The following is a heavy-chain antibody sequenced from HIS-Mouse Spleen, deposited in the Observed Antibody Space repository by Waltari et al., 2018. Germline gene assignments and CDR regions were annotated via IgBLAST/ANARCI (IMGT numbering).Heavy chain of an antibody. CDR2: IWYDGSNK. J-gene: IGHJ4*02. CDR1: GVTFSSDG. D-gene: IGHD2-8*01. CDR3: AKGGLMVYAIGDY. Sequence: QVQLVESGGGVVQPGRSLRLSCAASGVTFSSDGMHWVQRAPGKGREWLAVIWYDGSNKYYADSVKGRFTISRDNSKNTLYLQMNSLRAEDTAVYYCAKGGLMVYAIGDYWGQGTLVTVSS. V-gene: IGHV3-33*06.